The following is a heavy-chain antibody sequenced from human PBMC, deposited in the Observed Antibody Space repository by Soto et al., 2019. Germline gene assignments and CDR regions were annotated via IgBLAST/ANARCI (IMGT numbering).Heavy chain of an antibody. Sequence: EVQLLESGGDLVQWGGSLRLSCAASGFTFSTYDMSWARQAPGKGLEWVASTTYSGYSRYYAGSVKGRFSISRDNSKNTLYLQLNSLRDEDTAIYYCAKGGISSPCLEYWSQGTLDNVAS. J-gene: IGHJ4*02. CDR3: AKGGISSPCLEY. CDR1: GFTFSTYD. V-gene: IGHV3-23*01. CDR2: TTYSGYSR. D-gene: IGHD1-20*01.